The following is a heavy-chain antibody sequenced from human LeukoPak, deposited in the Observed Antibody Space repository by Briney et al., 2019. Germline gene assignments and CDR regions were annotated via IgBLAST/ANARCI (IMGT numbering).Heavy chain of an antibody. Sequence: TLSLTCAVSGGSISSGGYSWSWIRQPPGKGLEWIGYIYYSGSTYYNPSLKSRVTISVDTSKNQFSLKLSSVTAADTAVYYCARDGGRYSSSWYPFDYWGQGTLVTVSS. V-gene: IGHV4-30-4*07. J-gene: IGHJ4*02. CDR3: ARDGGRYSSSWYPFDY. D-gene: IGHD6-13*01. CDR1: GGSISSGGYS. CDR2: IYYSGST.